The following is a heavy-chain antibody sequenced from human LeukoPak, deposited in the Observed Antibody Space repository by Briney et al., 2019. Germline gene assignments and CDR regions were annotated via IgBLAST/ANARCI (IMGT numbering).Heavy chain of an antibody. CDR3: TTEEVVTHREYYFDY. J-gene: IGHJ4*02. D-gene: IGHD4-23*01. Sequence: GSLRLSCAASGFTFSTYAMGWVRQAPGKGLEWVGCIKSKTDGGTTDYAAPVKGRFTISRDDSKNTLYLQMNSLKTEDTAVYYCTTEEVVTHREYYFDYWGQGTLVTVSS. CDR2: IKSKTDGGTT. V-gene: IGHV3-15*01. CDR1: GFTFSTYA.